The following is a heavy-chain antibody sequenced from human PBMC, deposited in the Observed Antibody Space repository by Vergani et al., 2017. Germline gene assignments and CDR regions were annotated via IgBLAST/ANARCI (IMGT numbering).Heavy chain of an antibody. J-gene: IGHJ6*04. D-gene: IGHD5-12*01. CDR3: AKANPRNRGYDYLYYYHAMDV. Sequence: EVQLLESGGDLVQPGGSLRLSCAASGFTFNHYAMNWVRQAPGKGLEWVSGISGSGGSTYYAGSVKGRFTISRDSSKNTLYLQMNSLSAGDTAVYYCAKANPRNRGYDYLYYYHAMDVWGKGTTVTVS. CDR1: GFTFNHYA. V-gene: IGHV3-23*01. CDR2: ISGSGGST.